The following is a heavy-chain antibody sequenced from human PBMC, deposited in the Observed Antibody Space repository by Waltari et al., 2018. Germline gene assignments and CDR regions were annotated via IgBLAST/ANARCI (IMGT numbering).Heavy chain of an antibody. CDR2: IYYSGNT. V-gene: IGHV4-30-2*01. D-gene: IGHD4-4*01. J-gene: IGHJ5*01. Sequence: QLQLQESGSGLVKPSQTLSLTCAVSGDSISSGGYSWSWIRQPPGKGLEWIGYIYYSGNTYYKPSLKSRVTISLDRSKNQFSLRLNSVTAADTAVYYCARRMTTQLIGGFDSWGQGTLVTVSS. CDR1: GDSISSGGYS. CDR3: ARRMTTQLIGGFDS.